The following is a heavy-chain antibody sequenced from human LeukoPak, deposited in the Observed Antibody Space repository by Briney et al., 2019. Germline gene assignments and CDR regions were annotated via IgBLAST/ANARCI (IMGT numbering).Heavy chain of an antibody. J-gene: IGHJ4*02. CDR3: AREAGRYGGYGKSACFDY. D-gene: IGHD5-12*01. CDR2: IYYSGST. V-gene: IGHV4-31*03. Sequence: PSQTLSLTCTVSGGSISSGGYYWSWIRQHTGKGLEWIGYIYYSGSTYYNPSLKSRVTISVDTSKNQFSLKLSSVTAADTAVYYCAREAGRYGGYGKSACFDYWGQGTLVTVSS. CDR1: GGSISSGGYY.